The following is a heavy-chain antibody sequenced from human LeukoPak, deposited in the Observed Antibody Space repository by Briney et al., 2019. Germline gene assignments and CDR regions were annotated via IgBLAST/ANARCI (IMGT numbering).Heavy chain of an antibody. Sequence: PGGSLRLSCAASGFTFSSYAMHWVRQAPGKGLEWVSYISSSSSYTNYADSVKGRFTISRDNAKNSLYLQMNSLRAEDTAVYYCARVNPAFDIWGQGTMVTVSS. CDR1: GFTFSSYA. CDR3: ARVNPAFDI. J-gene: IGHJ3*02. CDR2: ISSSSSYT. V-gene: IGHV3-21*05.